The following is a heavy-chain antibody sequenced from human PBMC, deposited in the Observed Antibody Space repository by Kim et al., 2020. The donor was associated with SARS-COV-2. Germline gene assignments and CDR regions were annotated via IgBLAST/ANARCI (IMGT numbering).Heavy chain of an antibody. D-gene: IGHD3-10*01. Sequence: VKGRFTISRDNSKNTMYGQMSSLRADDTAVYYCARRITMIRGVAVSGMDVWGQGTTVTVSS. V-gene: IGHV3-23*01. CDR3: ARRITMIRGVAVSGMDV. J-gene: IGHJ6*02.